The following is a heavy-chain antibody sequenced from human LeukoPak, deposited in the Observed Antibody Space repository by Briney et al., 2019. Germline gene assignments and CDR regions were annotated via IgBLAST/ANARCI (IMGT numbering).Heavy chain of an antibody. Sequence: ASVKVSCKASGYTFTSYYMHWVRQAPGQGLEWMGRINPNSGGTNYAQKFQGRVTMTRDTSISTAYMELSRLRSDDTAVYYCARWGEDYYDSSGVVLDYWGQGTLVTVSS. CDR3: ARWGEDYYDSSGVVLDY. V-gene: IGHV1-2*06. J-gene: IGHJ4*02. D-gene: IGHD3-22*01. CDR2: INPNSGGT. CDR1: GYTFTSYY.